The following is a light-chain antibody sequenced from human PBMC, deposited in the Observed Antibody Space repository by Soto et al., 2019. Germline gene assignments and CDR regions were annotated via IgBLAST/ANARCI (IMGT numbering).Light chain of an antibody. CDR1: QSVLYNSNNKNY. J-gene: IGKJ4*01. CDR3: QQYDATPLT. V-gene: IGKV4-1*01. Sequence: DIVMNQSPDSLAVSLGERATINCKSSQSVLYNSNNKNYLAWYQQKPGQPPKLLIYWASTRKSGVPDRFSGSGSGTDFTLTISSLQAEDVAVYYCQQYDATPLTFGGGTKVEI. CDR2: WAS.